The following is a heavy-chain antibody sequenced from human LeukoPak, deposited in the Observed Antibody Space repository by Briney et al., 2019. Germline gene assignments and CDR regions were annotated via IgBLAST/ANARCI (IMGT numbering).Heavy chain of an antibody. CDR1: GFTFSSYA. V-gene: IGHV3-23*01. CDR3: AKGQRDYYDSSGYYMFYY. D-gene: IGHD3-22*01. J-gene: IGHJ4*02. Sequence: GGSLRLSCAASGFTFSSYAMSWVRQAPGKGLEWVSAISGSGGSTYYADSVKGRFTISRDNSKNTPYLQMNSLRAEDTAVYYCAKGQRDYYDSSGYYMFYYWGQGTLVTVSS. CDR2: ISGSGGST.